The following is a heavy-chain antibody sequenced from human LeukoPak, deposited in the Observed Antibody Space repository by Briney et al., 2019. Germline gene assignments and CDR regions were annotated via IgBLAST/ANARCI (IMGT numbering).Heavy chain of an antibody. D-gene: IGHD1-26*01. CDR1: GYTFTGYY. Sequence: AAVSVSCEASGYTFTGYYMYGVRQARGQGGEGRGGINSNSGGTNYAQKFQGSVTMTSDTSISTAYMALRSLRSADTAVYYCPTPQTISARGATSVVSSGPGTLVTASS. J-gene: IGHJ4*02. CDR3: PTPQTISARGATSVVS. V-gene: IGHV1-2*02. CDR2: INSNSGGT.